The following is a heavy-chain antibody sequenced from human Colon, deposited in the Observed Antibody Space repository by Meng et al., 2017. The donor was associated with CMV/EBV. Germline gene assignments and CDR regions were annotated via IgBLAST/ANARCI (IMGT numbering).Heavy chain of an antibody. V-gene: IGHV1-69*04. CDR1: GGTFKSYS. J-gene: IGHJ4*02. D-gene: IGHD6-6*01. CDR2: ISPALGIA. Sequence: SVKVSCKASGGTFKSYSISWVRQAPGHGREGMGRISPALGIASYAQKFPDSVTITADISTSTAYMELTTLRSDDTAVYYCARDMLWGSSSTYFDSWGQGTLVTVSS. CDR3: ARDMLWGSSSTYFDS.